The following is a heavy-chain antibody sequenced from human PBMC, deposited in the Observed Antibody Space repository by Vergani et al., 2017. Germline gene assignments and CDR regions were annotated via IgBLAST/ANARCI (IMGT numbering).Heavy chain of an antibody. CDR1: GYSFTNYW. Sequence: EVQLVQSGAEVKKPGESLKISCQISGYSFTNYWIGWVRQMPGKVLEWMGIIHPADSDTRYSPSFQGQGTISVDKSISTASLQRSSLRASDSAMYYCARLYGRDSSGSKYFDYWGQGTLVTVSS. J-gene: IGHJ4*02. CDR3: ARLYGRDSSGSKYFDY. D-gene: IGHD3-22*01. CDR2: IHPADSDT. V-gene: IGHV5-51*01.